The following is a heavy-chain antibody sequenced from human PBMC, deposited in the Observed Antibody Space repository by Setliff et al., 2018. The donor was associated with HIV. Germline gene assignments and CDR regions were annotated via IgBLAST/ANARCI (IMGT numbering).Heavy chain of an antibody. Sequence: GGSLRLSCAVSGFTFISYGMYWVRQAPGKGLEWVAFIRYDGSYRYYVDSVKGRFTISRDNSKNTLYLQMNSLRAEDTAVYYCAKDLVYYDSSGDLDYWGQGTLVTVSS. D-gene: IGHD3-22*01. J-gene: IGHJ4*02. CDR3: AKDLVYYDSSGDLDY. V-gene: IGHV3-30*02. CDR2: IRYDGSYR. CDR1: GFTFISYG.